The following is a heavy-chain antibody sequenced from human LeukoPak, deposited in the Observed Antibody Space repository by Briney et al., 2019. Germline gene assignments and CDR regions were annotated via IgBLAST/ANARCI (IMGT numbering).Heavy chain of an antibody. CDR1: GFSFSDNF. V-gene: IGHV3-11*01. D-gene: IGHD5-18*01. Sequence: PGGSLRLSCTASGFSFSDNFMGWIRQAPGKGLEWVSYISSGGDTIHYLDAVKGRFSISRDNSKRSLYLQMSRRRVDDPAVYYCSRGGYGWTLKQGGQGTLVSVYS. CDR2: ISSGGDTI. J-gene: IGHJ4*02. CDR3: SRGGYGWTLKQ.